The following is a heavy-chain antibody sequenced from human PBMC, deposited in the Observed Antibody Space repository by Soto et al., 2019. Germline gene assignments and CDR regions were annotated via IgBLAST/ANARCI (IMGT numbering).Heavy chain of an antibody. D-gene: IGHD3-3*01. V-gene: IGHV4-34*01. CDR3: ARGGRSGYYLY. CDR2: INHSGST. Sequence: QVQLQQWGAGLLKPSETLSLTCAVYGGSFSGYYWSWIRQPPGKGLEWIGEINHSGSTNYNPSLKSRVTISVDTSKNQFSLKLSSVTAADTAVYYGARGGRSGYYLYWGQGTLVTVSS. J-gene: IGHJ4*02. CDR1: GGSFSGYY.